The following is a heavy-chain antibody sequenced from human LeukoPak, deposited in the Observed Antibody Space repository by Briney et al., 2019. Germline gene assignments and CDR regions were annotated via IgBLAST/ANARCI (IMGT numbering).Heavy chain of an antibody. CDR1: GFTSSSYA. CDR3: AKDRIGYYDSSGYYYGADDAFDI. V-gene: IGHV3-23*01. D-gene: IGHD3-22*01. J-gene: IGHJ3*02. Sequence: GGSLRLSCAASGFTSSSYAMSWVRQAPGKGLEWVSAISGSGGSTYYADSVKGRFTISRDNSKNTLYLQMNSLRAEDTAVYYCAKDRIGYYDSSGYYYGADDAFDIWGQGTVVTVS. CDR2: ISGSGGST.